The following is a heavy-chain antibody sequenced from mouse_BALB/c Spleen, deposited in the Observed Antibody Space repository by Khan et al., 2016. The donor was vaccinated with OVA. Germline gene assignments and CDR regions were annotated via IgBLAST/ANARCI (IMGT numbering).Heavy chain of an antibody. CDR1: GFSLTSYG. V-gene: IGHV2-9*02. CDR2: IWAGGST. CDR3: ARFYYPYEAIDY. Sequence: QVQLKESGPGLVAPSQSLSITCTASGFSLTSYGVNWVRQTPGKGLEWLGVIWAGGSTNYNSALMSRLSICKENSNGQVVVKINSRQTEDTAMYFCARFYYPYEAIDYWGQGTSVTVSS. J-gene: IGHJ4*01. D-gene: IGHD1-1*01.